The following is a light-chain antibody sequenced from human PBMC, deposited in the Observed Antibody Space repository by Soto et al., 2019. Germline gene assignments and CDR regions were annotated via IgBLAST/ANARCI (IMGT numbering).Light chain of an antibody. CDR1: QSVSSN. V-gene: IGKV3-20*01. CDR3: QQYGSSPT. CDR2: DVS. Sequence: EIVMTQSPATLSVSPGERATLSCRASQSVSSNLAWYQQKPDQAPRLVIYDVSGRATGIPDRFSGSGSGTDFTLTISRLEPEDFAVYYCQQYGSSPTFGQGTKVEIK. J-gene: IGKJ1*01.